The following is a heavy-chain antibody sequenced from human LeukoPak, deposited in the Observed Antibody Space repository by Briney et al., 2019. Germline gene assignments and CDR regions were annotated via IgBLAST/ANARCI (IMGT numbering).Heavy chain of an antibody. CDR2: MNSDGGQK. V-gene: IGHV3-7*01. CDR3: ARNYAYNHFDY. D-gene: IGHD5-24*01. Sequence: GRSLRLSCAVSGSTFSSSWITWVRQAPGKGLEWVATMNSDGGQKSYVDSMKGRFTISRDNAKNSLYLQMNSLRAEDTAVYYCARNYAYNHFDYWGQGTLVTVSS. CDR1: GSTFSSSW. J-gene: IGHJ4*02.